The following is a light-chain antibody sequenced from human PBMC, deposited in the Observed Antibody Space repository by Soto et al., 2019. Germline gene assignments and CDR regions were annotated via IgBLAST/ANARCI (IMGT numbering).Light chain of an antibody. CDR1: QSVSSN. CDR3: QQYNNWWT. Sequence: LMTQSPATLSLSPGDSATLSCRASQSVSSNLAWYQQKPGQAPRLLIYGASTRATGITARFSGSGSGTEFTLTISSLQSEDFAVYYCQQYNNWWTVGQGTKV. V-gene: IGKV3-15*01. J-gene: IGKJ1*01. CDR2: GAS.